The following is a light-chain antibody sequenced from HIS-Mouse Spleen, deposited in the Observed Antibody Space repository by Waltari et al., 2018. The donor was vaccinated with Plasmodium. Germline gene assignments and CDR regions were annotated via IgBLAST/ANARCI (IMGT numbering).Light chain of an antibody. CDR3: CSYAGSYTLV. CDR1: SSDVGGYNY. Sequence: QSALTQPRPVSGSPGQSVTISCTGTSSDVGGYNYVSWYQQHPGKAPKLMIYDVSKLPSGVPGRFSGSKSGNTSSLTISGLQAEDEADYYCCSYAGSYTLVFGGGTKLTVL. V-gene: IGLV2-11*01. CDR2: DVS. J-gene: IGLJ2*01.